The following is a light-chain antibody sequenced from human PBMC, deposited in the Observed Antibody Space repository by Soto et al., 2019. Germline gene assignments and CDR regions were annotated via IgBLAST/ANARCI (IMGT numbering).Light chain of an antibody. CDR1: QDIAIY. Sequence: IQLTQSPSSLSASVGDRVTITCRASQDIAIYLAWYQQKPGEAPKLLIYAASTLYGRVPSRFSGSGSGTDFALTITSLPAEDFATYYCQQLRMYPSTFGGGTKVEIK. CDR3: QQLRMYPST. CDR2: AAS. V-gene: IGKV1-9*01. J-gene: IGKJ4*01.